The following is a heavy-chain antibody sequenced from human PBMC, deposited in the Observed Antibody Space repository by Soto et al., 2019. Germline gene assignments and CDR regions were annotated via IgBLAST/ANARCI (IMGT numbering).Heavy chain of an antibody. Sequence: SETLSLTCSVSGAALNSGNYYWSWIRQVPGKGLEWIGHIYVTGAVDYNPSLRDRITISQDTSERQFSLNLRLVTAANTAVYYCARLRIATNNYKWFDPWGQGTLVTVSS. CDR3: ARLRIATNNYKWFDP. V-gene: IGHV4-31*03. CDR2: IYVTGAV. CDR1: GAALNSGNYY. D-gene: IGHD2-21*01. J-gene: IGHJ5*02.